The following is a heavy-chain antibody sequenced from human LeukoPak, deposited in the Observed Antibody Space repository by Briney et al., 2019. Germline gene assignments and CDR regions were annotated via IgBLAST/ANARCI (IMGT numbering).Heavy chain of an antibody. J-gene: IGHJ4*02. D-gene: IGHD1-20*01. CDR3: ARDITGTTFD. CDR2: IYYSGNT. Sequence: SETLSLTCTVSGSSISSSSYYWGWIRQPPGKGLEWIGSIYYSGNTYYNPSLKSRVTISLDTSKNQFSLKLSSVTAADTAVYYCARDITGTTFDWGQGTLVTVSS. CDR1: GSSISSSSYY. V-gene: IGHV4-39*07.